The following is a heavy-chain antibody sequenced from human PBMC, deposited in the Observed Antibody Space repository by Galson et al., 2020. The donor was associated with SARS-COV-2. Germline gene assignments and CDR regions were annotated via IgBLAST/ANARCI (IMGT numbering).Heavy chain of an antibody. V-gene: IGHV4-39*01. CDR1: GGSISSSSYY. CDR2: IYYSGST. J-gene: IGHJ2*01. CDR3: TRHGWGIQLLWYFDL. D-gene: IGHD5-18*01. Sequence: PSETLSLTCSVSGGSISSSSYYWGWIRQTPGKGLEWIGSIYYSGSTYYNPSLKSRVTISVDTSKNQFSLKLSSVTAADTAVYYCTRHGWGIQLLWYFDLWGRGTLVTVSS.